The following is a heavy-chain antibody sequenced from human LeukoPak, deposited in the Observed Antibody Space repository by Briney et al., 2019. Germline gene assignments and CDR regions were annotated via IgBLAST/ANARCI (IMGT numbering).Heavy chain of an antibody. Sequence: PETLSLTCAVYRGSFSGYYWSWIRQPPGKGLGWSGEINHSVSINYNPSLKSRVTISVDTSKIQFSLKLSSVTAADTAVYYCARALIERVYYYGSGSLDYFDYWGQGTLVTVSS. V-gene: IGHV4-34*01. CDR3: ARALIERVYYYGSGSLDYFDY. J-gene: IGHJ4*02. D-gene: IGHD3-10*01. CDR2: INHSVSI. CDR1: RGSFSGYY.